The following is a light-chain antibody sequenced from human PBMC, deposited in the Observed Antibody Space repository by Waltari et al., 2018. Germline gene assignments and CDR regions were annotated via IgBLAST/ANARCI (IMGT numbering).Light chain of an antibody. Sequence: DIQMTKSPSTLSASVGDRVTITCRASQSISSWLAWYQQKPGKAPKLLSYKASSLESGVPSRFSGSGSGTEFTLTISSLQPDDFATYYCQQYNSYPWTFGQGTKVEIK. CDR3: QQYNSYPWT. V-gene: IGKV1-5*03. CDR1: QSISSW. J-gene: IGKJ1*01. CDR2: KAS.